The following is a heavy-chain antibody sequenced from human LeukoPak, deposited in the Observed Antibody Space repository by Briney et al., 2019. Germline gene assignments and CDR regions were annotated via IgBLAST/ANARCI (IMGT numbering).Heavy chain of an antibody. V-gene: IGHV3-23*01. CDR3: AKDGLYYDGSEHVYYFDS. Sequence: PGGSLRLSCAASGFTFSRSAMTWVRQGPGTGLEFVASIIYSGGATYYADSVMGRFTISRDNSKNTLYLQMNSLRAEDTALYYCAKDGLYYDGSEHVYYFDSWGQGTLVTVSS. J-gene: IGHJ4*02. CDR2: IIYSGGAT. CDR1: GFTFSRSA. D-gene: IGHD3-22*01.